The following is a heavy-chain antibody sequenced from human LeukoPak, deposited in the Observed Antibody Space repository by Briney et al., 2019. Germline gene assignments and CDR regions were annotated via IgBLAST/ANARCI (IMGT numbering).Heavy chain of an antibody. Sequence: ASVTVSCTASGYTFTSYGISWVRQAPGQGLEWMGWISAYNGNTNYAQKLQGRVTMTTDTSTSTAYMELRSLRSDDTAVYYCARGGSQWLVSYYYYGMDVWDQGTTVTVSS. CDR3: ARGGSQWLVSYYYYGMDV. V-gene: IGHV1-18*01. D-gene: IGHD6-19*01. CDR1: GYTFTSYG. CDR2: ISAYNGNT. J-gene: IGHJ6*02.